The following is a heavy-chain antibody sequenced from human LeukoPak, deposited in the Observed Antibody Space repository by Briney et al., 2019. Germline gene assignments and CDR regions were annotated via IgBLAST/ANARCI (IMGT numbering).Heavy chain of an antibody. D-gene: IGHD4-23*01. J-gene: IGHJ4*02. CDR2: ISGSGGST. V-gene: IGHV3-23*01. Sequence: GGSLSLSCAASGFTFSSYAMSWFRQAPGKGLEWVSAISGSGGSTYYADSVKGRFTISRDNSKNTLYLQMNSRRAEDTAVYYCAKDRWSGEKRVIGHAFDYWGQGTLVTVSS. CDR3: AKDRWSGEKRVIGHAFDY. CDR1: GFTFSSYA.